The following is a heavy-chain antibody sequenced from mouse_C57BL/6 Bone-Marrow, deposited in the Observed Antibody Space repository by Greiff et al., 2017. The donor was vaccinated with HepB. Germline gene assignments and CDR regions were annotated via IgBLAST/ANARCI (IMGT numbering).Heavy chain of an antibody. J-gene: IGHJ4*01. CDR2: ISNLAYSI. V-gene: IGHV5-15*01. CDR3: ATTVVDIWAMDY. D-gene: IGHD1-1*01. CDR1: GFTFSDYG. Sequence: EVHLVESGGGLVQPGGSLKLSCAASGFTFSDYGMAWVRQAPRKGPEWVAFISNLAYSIYYADTVTGRVTISRENAKKNLYLEMSRLRSEDTAMYYCATTVVDIWAMDYWGQGTSVTVSS.